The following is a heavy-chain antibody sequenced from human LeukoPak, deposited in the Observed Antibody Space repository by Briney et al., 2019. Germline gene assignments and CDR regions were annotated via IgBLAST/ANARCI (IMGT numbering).Heavy chain of an antibody. CDR3: ARGYYDSSGYPLWGAFDI. J-gene: IGHJ3*02. Sequence: ASVKVSCKASGYTFTSYYMHWVRQAPGQGREWMGIINLSGGSTRYAQKFQGRVTMTRDTSTSTVYMELSSLRSEDTAVYYCARGYYDSSGYPLWGAFDIWGQGTMVTVSS. CDR1: GYTFTSYY. D-gene: IGHD3-22*01. V-gene: IGHV1-46*01. CDR2: INLSGGST.